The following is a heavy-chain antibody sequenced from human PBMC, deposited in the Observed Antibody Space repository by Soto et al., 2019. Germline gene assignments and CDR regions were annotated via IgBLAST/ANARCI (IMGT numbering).Heavy chain of an antibody. D-gene: IGHD2-15*01. V-gene: IGHV1-18*01. CDR2: ISPYDGST. Sequence: GASVKVSCKASGYTFTSYGISWVRQAPGQGLEWMGWISPYDGSTSYAQKFQGRVTMTRDTSTSTVYMELSSLRSEDTAVYYCARVLGYCSGGSCYSFRDYYYGMDVWGQGTTVTVSS. CDR3: ARVLGYCSGGSCYSFRDYYYGMDV. CDR1: GYTFTSYG. J-gene: IGHJ6*02.